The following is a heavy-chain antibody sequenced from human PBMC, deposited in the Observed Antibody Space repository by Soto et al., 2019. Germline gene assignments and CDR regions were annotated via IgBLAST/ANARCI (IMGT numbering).Heavy chain of an antibody. CDR2: ISSDSRYI. J-gene: IGHJ6*02. CDR1: GFTLSNYA. CDR3: VRIKLVDFFFINVDVYDMDV. V-gene: IGHV3-21*01. Sequence: PGGSLRLSCAASGFTLSNYAVNWVRQAPGKGLEWVSYISSDSRYIYHGDSGKGRFTISRDNARNSVYLQMNSLRDEDTAVYYCVRIKLVDFFFINVDVYDMDVWGQGTPVTVSS. D-gene: IGHD2-8*02.